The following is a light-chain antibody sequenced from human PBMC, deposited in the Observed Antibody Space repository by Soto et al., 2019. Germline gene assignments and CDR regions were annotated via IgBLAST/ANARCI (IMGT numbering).Light chain of an antibody. Sequence: EIVVTQSPGTLSLSPGERVTLSCRASQSVSSSYLAWYQQKPGQAPRLLIYGASSRATGISDRFSGSGSGTDFTLTISRLEPEDFAVYYCQQYGSSLSITFGQGTRLENK. V-gene: IGKV3-20*01. CDR3: QQYGSSLSIT. J-gene: IGKJ5*01. CDR1: QSVSSSY. CDR2: GAS.